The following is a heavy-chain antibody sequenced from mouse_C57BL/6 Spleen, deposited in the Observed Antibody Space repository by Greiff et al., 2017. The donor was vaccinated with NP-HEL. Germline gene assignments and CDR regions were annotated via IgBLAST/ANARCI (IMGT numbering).Heavy chain of an antibody. Sequence: EVKLQESGPGLVKPSQSLSLTCSVTGYSITSGYYWNWIRQFPGNKLEWMGYISYDGSNNYNPSLKNRISITRDTSKNQFFLKLNSVTTEDTATYYCARQGGYYGSSYGFAYWGQGTLVTVSA. CDR2: ISYDGSN. CDR3: ARQGGYYGSSYGFAY. CDR1: GYSITSGYY. J-gene: IGHJ3*01. D-gene: IGHD1-1*01. V-gene: IGHV3-6*01.